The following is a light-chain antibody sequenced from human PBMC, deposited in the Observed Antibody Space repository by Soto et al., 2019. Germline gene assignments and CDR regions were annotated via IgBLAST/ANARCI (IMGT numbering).Light chain of an antibody. Sequence: EILMTQSPATLSVSPGERATLSCRASQSVNIKLAWYQQKPGQTPRLLIYDASTRAAGVPARFSGSGSGTEFTLTISSLLSEDFAVYHCQQFDNSPPSFGQGTKVDIK. J-gene: IGKJ1*01. CDR1: QSVNIK. CDR3: QQFDNSPPS. CDR2: DAS. V-gene: IGKV3-15*01.